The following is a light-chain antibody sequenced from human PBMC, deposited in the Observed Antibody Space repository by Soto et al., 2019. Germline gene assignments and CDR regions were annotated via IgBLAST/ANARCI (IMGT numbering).Light chain of an antibody. CDR2: END. CDR1: SSNIGNNY. CDR3: GTWDSSLSIFV. Sequence: QSVLTQPPSVSAAPGQKVTMSCSGGSSNIGNNYVSWHQQLPGTAPKLLIYENDKRPSGIPDRFSGSKSGTSATLGITGLQSGDEADYYCGTWDSSLSIFVFGTGTKATVL. V-gene: IGLV1-51*02. J-gene: IGLJ1*01.